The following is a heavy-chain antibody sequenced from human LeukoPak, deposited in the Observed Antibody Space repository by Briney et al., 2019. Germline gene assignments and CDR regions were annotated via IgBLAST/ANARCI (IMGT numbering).Heavy chain of an antibody. CDR3: ARDHSSDDAFDI. D-gene: IGHD3-22*01. J-gene: IGHJ3*02. CDR2: IYYSGST. V-gene: IGHV4-59*01. CDR1: GGSISSYY. Sequence: SETLSLTCTVSGGSISSYYWSWIRQPPGKGLEWIGYIYYSGSTNYNPSLKSRVTISVDTSKNQFSLKLSSVTAADTAVYYCARDHSSDDAFDIWGQGTMVTVSS.